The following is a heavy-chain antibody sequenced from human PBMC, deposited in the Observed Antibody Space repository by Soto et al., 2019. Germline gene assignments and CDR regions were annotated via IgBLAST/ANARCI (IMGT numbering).Heavy chain of an antibody. V-gene: IGHV1-18*01. Sequence: GPEVKKPGASVKVSCKTSGYTFTSFGISWVRQAPGQGLEWMGWITTDKGKTNYAQKFQGRVTMTTDTSTSTAYMELRSLRSDDTAVYYCATRSPAFAYWGQGTLVTVSS. CDR2: ITTDKGKT. J-gene: IGHJ4*02. CDR1: GYTFTSFG. CDR3: ATRSPAFAY.